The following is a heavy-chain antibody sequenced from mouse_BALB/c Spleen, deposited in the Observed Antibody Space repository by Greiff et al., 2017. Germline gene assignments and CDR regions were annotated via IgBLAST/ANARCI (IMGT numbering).Heavy chain of an antibody. CDR3: ARGYYDYFDY. CDR2: ISSGGSYT. Sequence: DVQLQESGGGLVKPGGSLKLSCAASGFTFSSYAMSWVRQSPEKRLEWVAEISSGGSYTYYPDTVTGRFTISRDNAKNTLYLEMSSLRSEDTAMYYCARGYYDYFDYWGQGTTLTVSS. V-gene: IGHV5-9-4*01. CDR1: GFTFSSYA. J-gene: IGHJ2*01. D-gene: IGHD2-4*01.